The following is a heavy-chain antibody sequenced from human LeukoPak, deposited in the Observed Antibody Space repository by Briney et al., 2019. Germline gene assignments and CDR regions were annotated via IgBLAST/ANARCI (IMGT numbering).Heavy chain of an antibody. D-gene: IGHD3-3*01. CDR2: IKQDGSEK. V-gene: IGHV3-7*01. J-gene: IGHJ5*02. CDR1: GFTFSSYW. CDR3: ARDLLDLWSGYFWFDP. Sequence: GGSLRLSCAASGFTFSSYWMSWVRQAPGKGLEWVANIKQDGSEKYYVDSVKGRFTISRDNAKNSLYLQMNSLRAEDTAVYYCARDLLDLWSGYFWFDPWGQGTLVTVSS.